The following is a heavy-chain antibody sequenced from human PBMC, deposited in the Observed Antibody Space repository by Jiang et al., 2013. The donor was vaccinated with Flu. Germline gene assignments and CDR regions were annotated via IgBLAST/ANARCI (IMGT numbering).Heavy chain of an antibody. V-gene: IGHV3-21*01. J-gene: IGHJ6*02. Sequence: VQLVESGGGLVKPGGSLRLSCAASGFTFSSYSMNWVRQAPGKGLEWVSSISSSSSYIYYADSVKGRFTISRDNAKNSLYLQMNSLRAEDTAVYYCARDRSSDRCSLSVFFGVGYYTFGCYYYYGMDVVGPRDHGHRLL. CDR2: ISSSSSYI. D-gene: IGHD3-3*01. CDR1: GFTFSSYS. CDR3: ARDRSSDRCSLSVFFGVGYYTFGCYYYYGMDV.